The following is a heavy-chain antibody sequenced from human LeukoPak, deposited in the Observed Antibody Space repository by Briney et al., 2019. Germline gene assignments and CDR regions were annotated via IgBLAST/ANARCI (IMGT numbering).Heavy chain of an antibody. Sequence: GGSLRLSCAASGFTFSSYTMHWVRQAPGKGLECVAVISYDGSNKYYTDSVKGPFTISRDNSKNTLYLQMNSLRAEDTAVYYFSRTLDRSSPTLYPTDAWGHGTTVTASS. CDR2: ISYDGSNK. V-gene: IGHV3-30-3*01. CDR1: GFTFSSYT. D-gene: IGHD6-6*01. J-gene: IGHJ6*02. CDR3: SRTLDRSSPTLYPTDA.